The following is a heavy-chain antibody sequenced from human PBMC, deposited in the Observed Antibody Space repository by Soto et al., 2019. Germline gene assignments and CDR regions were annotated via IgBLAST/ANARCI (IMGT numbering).Heavy chain of an antibody. V-gene: IGHV4-4*07. CDR3: ARDRITLANDAFDI. Sequence: SETLSLTCTVSVGSISSYYWSWIRQPAGKGLEWIGRIYTSGSTNYNPSLKSRVTMSVDTSKNQFSLNLSSVTAAADTAVYYCARDRITLANDAFDIWGQGTMVTVSS. CDR1: VGSISSYY. CDR2: IYTSGST. J-gene: IGHJ3*02. D-gene: IGHD3-10*01.